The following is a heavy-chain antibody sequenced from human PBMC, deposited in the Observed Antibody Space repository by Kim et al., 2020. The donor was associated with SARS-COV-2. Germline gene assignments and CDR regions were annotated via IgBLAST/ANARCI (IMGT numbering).Heavy chain of an antibody. Sequence: GGSLRLSCAASGFTFSSYAMSWVRQAPGKGLEWVSAISGSGGSTYYADSVKGRFTISRDNSKNTLYLQMNSLRAEDTAVYYCAKDLGDLWFGEFEGYDYWGQGTLVTVSS. CDR2: ISGSGGST. CDR3: AKDLGDLWFGEFEGYDY. CDR1: GFTFSSYA. D-gene: IGHD3-10*01. J-gene: IGHJ4*02. V-gene: IGHV3-23*01.